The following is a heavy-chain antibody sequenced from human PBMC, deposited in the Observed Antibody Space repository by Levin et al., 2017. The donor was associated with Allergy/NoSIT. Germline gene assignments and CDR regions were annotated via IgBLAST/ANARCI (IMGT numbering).Heavy chain of an antibody. D-gene: IGHD6-13*01. Sequence: GESLKISCAASGFTFGTNAMTWVRQAPGKGLQWVSDILSSGSTYYADSVKGRFTISRDNSKNTVDLQMNSLRAEDTAVYYCTRRGSTWDFDYWGQGTLVTVSS. V-gene: IGHV3-23*05. CDR3: TRRGSTWDFDY. CDR2: ILSSGST. CDR1: GFTFGTNA. J-gene: IGHJ4*02.